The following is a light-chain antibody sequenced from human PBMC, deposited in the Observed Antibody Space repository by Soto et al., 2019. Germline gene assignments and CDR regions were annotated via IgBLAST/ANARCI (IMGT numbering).Light chain of an antibody. CDR1: HSVSSNY. CDR2: DVS. CDR3: QQHGISPT. V-gene: IGKV3-20*01. Sequence: EMGWTQSPGTLYLSPGERATLSSRSSHSVSSNYLAWYQQKPGQTPRLLIYDVSSRATGIPARFSGSGSGTDCTLTISRREPVDFAVYYCQQHGISPTFGQGTKVELK. J-gene: IGKJ1*01.